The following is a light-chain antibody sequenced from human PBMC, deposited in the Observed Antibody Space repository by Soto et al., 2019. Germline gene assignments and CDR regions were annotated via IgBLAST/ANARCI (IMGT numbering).Light chain of an antibody. J-gene: IGKJ1*01. CDR1: QSVSSN. V-gene: IGKV3-15*01. CDR2: GAS. CDR3: QQYNNWLPT. Sequence: EIVMTQSPATLSVSPGERATLSCRASQSVSSNLAWYQQKPGQAPRLLIYGASTRATGIPARFSGSGSGTEFTLTISSLQSADFAVYYCQQYNNWLPTFGQGTKVEIK.